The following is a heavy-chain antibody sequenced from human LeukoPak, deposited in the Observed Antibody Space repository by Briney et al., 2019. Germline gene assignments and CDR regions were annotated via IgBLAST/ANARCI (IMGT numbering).Heavy chain of an antibody. D-gene: IGHD4-17*01. CDR3: ARDPSTVTKKGLDY. CDR1: GFTFSSYS. J-gene: IGHJ4*02. Sequence: PGGSLRLSCAASGFTFSSYSMNWVRQAPGKGLEWVSSISSSSSYIYYADSVKGRFTISRDNAKNSLYLQMNSLRAEDTAVYYCARDPSTVTKKGLDYWGQGTLATVSS. V-gene: IGHV3-21*01. CDR2: ISSSSSYI.